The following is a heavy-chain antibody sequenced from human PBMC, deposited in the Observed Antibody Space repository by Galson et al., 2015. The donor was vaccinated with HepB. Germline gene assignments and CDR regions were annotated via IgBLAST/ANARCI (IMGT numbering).Heavy chain of an antibody. J-gene: IGHJ5*02. D-gene: IGHD3-3*01. V-gene: IGHV1-46*03. Sequence: SVKVSCKASGYTFTSYYMHWVRQAPGQGLEWMGIINPSGGSTSYAQKFQGRVTMTRDTSTSTVYMELSSLRSEDTAVYYCARDPLYDFWSGSPNWFDPWGQGTLVTVSS. CDR1: GYTFTSYY. CDR3: ARDPLYDFWSGSPNWFDP. CDR2: INPSGGST.